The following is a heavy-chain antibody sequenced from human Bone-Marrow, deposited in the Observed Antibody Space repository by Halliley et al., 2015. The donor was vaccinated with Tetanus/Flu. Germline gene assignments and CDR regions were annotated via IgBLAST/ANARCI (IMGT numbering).Heavy chain of an antibody. CDR1: GLTFNNAW. CDR2: IKTKTDGGTI. CDR3: TSPGDFFDY. Sequence: SLRLSCAASGLTFNNAWMSWVRQAPGKGLEWVGLIKTKTDGGTIDYAAPVKGRFIISRDDSKNMLFLQMNSLKIEDTAVYYCTSPGDFFDYGGQGTLVTVSS. V-gene: IGHV3-15*01. J-gene: IGHJ4*02. D-gene: IGHD3-10*01.